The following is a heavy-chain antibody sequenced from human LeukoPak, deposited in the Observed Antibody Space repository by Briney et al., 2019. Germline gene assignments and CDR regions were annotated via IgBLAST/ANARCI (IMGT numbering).Heavy chain of an antibody. CDR2: INHSGST. V-gene: IGHV4-34*01. CDR3: TRVEMVAFYSYYMDV. J-gene: IGHJ6*03. CDR1: GGSFSGYY. Sequence: SETLSLTCAVYGGSFSGYYWSWIRQPPGKGLEWIGEINHSGSTNYNPSLKSRVTISVDTSKNQFSLKLSSVTAADTAVYYCTRVEMVAFYSYYMDVWGKGTTVTISS. D-gene: IGHD5-24*01.